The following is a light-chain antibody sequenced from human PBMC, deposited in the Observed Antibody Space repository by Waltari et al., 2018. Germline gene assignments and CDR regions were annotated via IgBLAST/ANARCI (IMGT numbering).Light chain of an antibody. J-gene: IGLJ1*01. CDR2: AVT. CDR1: SRDVGRFDS. CDR3: TSYTSSTTTPYV. V-gene: IGLV2-14*03. Sequence: QSALTQPASVSGTPGQSITLSCTGTSRDVGRFDSVSWYQQHPGRAPKPFIHAVTDRGAGVADRFSGSKSGNTASLTISGLQTEDEADYYCTSYTSSTTTPYVFGTGTQVTV.